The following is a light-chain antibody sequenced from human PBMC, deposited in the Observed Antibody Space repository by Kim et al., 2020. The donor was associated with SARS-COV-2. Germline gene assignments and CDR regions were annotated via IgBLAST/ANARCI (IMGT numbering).Light chain of an antibody. CDR2: GAS. J-gene: IGKJ5*01. CDR1: QSVANSY. Sequence: IVLTQSPGTLPLSPGERATLSCRASQSVANSYLAWYQQTPGQAPRLLIYGASNRASGIPDRFSGSGSGIDFTLTVSRLEPEDFAVYYCQQYGASPLITFGQGTRLEIK. CDR3: QQYGASPLIT. V-gene: IGKV3-20*01.